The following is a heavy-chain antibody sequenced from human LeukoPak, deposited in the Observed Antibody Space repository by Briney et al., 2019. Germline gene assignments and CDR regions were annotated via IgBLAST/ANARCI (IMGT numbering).Heavy chain of an antibody. Sequence: PSETLSLTCAVSGGSIRSGIHYWSWIRQPAGKGLEWIGRIYTSGSTNYNPSLKSRVTISVDTSKNQFSLKLSSVTAADTAVYYCARGLRWFGELDPLQATLWGQGTLVTVSS. V-gene: IGHV4-61*02. D-gene: IGHD3-10*01. CDR2: IYTSGST. CDR1: GGSIRSGIHY. CDR3: ARGLRWFGELDPLQATL. J-gene: IGHJ4*02.